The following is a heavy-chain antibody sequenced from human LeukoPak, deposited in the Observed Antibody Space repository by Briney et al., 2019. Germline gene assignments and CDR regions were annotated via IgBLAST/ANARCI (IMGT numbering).Heavy chain of an antibody. CDR3: AKAPVTTCRGAYCYPFDY. CDR2: ISDSGNT. Sequence: PGGSLRLSCAASGFTFSVYWMSWVRQAPGKGLEWVSAISDSGNTYHADSVKGRFTISRDSSKNTLFLQMNRLRPEDAAVYYCAKAPVTTCRGAYCYPFDYWGQGTLVTVSS. CDR1: GFTFSVYW. J-gene: IGHJ4*02. V-gene: IGHV3-23*01. D-gene: IGHD2-21*01.